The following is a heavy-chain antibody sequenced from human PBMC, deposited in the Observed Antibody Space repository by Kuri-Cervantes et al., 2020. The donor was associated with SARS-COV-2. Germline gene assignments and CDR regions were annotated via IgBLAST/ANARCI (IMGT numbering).Heavy chain of an antibody. J-gene: IGHJ6*02. D-gene: IGHD2/OR15-2a*01. V-gene: IGHV1-2*04. CDR1: GYTFTGYY. CDR2: INPNSGGT. CDR3: ARLGYCNNSPCYALFTYYYYGMDV. Sequence: ASVKVSCKASGYTFTGYYMHWVRQAPGQGLEWMGWINPNSGGTNYAQKFQGWVTMTRDTSISTAYMELRSLSSDDTAIYYCARLGYCNNSPCYALFTYYYYGMDVWGQGTAVTVSS.